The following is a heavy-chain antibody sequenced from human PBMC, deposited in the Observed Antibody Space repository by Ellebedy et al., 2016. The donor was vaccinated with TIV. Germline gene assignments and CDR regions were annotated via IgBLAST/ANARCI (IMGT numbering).Heavy chain of an antibody. V-gene: IGHV1-2*04. D-gene: IGHD6-13*01. CDR3: ARGGSSNWYEAFDF. Sequence: AASVKVSCKASGYTFTDYYLHWVRPAPGQDLEWLGWLNPNRCGTNIAQKFQGWVTLTRDTTITTAYMELSSLTSDDTATAVFYCARGGSSNWYEAFDFWGQGTLVTASS. CDR2: LNPNRCGT. CDR1: GYTFTDYY. J-gene: IGHJ4*02.